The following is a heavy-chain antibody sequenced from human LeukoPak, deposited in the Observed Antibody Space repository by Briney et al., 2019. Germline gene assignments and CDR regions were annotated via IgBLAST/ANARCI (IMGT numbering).Heavy chain of an antibody. CDR1: GFSFSDYY. CDR2: ISSNGSSI. J-gene: IGHJ4*02. Sequence: GGSLRLSCAASGFSFSDYYMSWIRQAPGKGLEWVSYISSNGSSIYYADSVKGRFTISRDNANNSLYLQMNSLRAEDTAVYYCARESNSSGWYLGGFDYWGLGALVTVSS. CDR3: ARESNSSGWYLGGFDY. D-gene: IGHD6-19*01. V-gene: IGHV3-11*04.